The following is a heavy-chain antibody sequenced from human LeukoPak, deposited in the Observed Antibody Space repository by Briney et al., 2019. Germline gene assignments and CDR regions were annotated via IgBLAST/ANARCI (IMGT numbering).Heavy chain of an antibody. Sequence: GGSLRLSCAASGFTFSSYSMNWVRQAPGKGLAWVSSISGSSDYIYYADSVKGRFTISRDNAKNSLYLQMHSLRAEDTAVYYCVRDRGWPQLEYYFDYWGQGTLVTVSS. J-gene: IGHJ4*02. CDR1: GFTFSSYS. CDR3: VRDRGWPQLEYYFDY. V-gene: IGHV3-21*01. D-gene: IGHD3-3*01. CDR2: ISGSSDYI.